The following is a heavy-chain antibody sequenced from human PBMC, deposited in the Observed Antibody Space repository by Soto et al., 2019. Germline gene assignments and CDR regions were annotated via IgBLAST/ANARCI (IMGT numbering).Heavy chain of an antibody. CDR2: INPSGGST. J-gene: IGHJ1*01. CDR3: ARGVYYYDSSVPRDMTEEYFQH. D-gene: IGHD3-22*01. CDR1: GGTFTSYY. V-gene: IGHV1-46*01. Sequence: ASVKVSCKASGGTFTSYYMHWVRQANRQGLEWMGIINPSGGSTSYAQKFQGRVTMTRDTSTSTVYMELSSLRSEDTAVYYCARGVYYYDSSVPRDMTEEYFQHWGQGTLVTVSS.